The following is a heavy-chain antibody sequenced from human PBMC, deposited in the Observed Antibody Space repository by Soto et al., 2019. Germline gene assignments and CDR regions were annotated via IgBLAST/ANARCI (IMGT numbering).Heavy chain of an antibody. V-gene: IGHV4-31*03. D-gene: IGHD2-21*02. CDR3: ARDVLVTAIRPGAFDI. CDR2: IYYSGST. J-gene: IGHJ3*02. Sequence: QVQLQESGPGLVKPSQTLSLICTVSGASISSGGHYWTWFRQHPGQGLEWIGNIYYSGSTYYSPSLKSRVTISIDTSKNQVSLKLSSETAAYTAVYSCARDVLVTAIRPGAFDIWGQGTMVTVSS. CDR1: GASISSGGHY.